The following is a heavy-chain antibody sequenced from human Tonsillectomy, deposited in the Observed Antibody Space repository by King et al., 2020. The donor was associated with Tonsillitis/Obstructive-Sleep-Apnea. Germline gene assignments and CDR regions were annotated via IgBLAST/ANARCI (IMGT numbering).Heavy chain of an antibody. CDR1: GFALSTSGVG. V-gene: IGHV2-5*02. CDR2: IYWDDDK. J-gene: IGHJ5*02. Sequence: TLKESGPTLVKPTQTLTLTCTFSGFALSTSGVGVGWIRQPPGKALEWLALIYWDDDKRYSPFLKSRLIITKDTSKNLVVLTMTNMDPVDTATYFCVYRRFYISGTYRTVDWFDPWGQGTLVTVSS. D-gene: IGHD3-16*02. CDR3: VYRRFYISGTYRTVDWFDP.